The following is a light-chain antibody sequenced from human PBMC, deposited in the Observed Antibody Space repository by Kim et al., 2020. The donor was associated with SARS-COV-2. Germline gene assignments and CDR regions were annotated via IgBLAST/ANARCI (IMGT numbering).Light chain of an antibody. Sequence: SGGDTVTIRWRERQGIRKRLMWFEQKPGQVPRRRIYDVSTLQRGVPSRFSGSGYGTDFTLTISSLQPEDFATYYCIQHNDYPLTFGGGTKVDIK. CDR1: QGIRKR. V-gene: IGKV1-17*03. J-gene: IGKJ4*01. CDR3: IQHNDYPLT. CDR2: DVS.